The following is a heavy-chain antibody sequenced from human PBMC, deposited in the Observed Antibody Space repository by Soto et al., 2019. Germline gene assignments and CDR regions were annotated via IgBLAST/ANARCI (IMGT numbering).Heavy chain of an antibody. CDR3: ARARMYSGAYHDY. J-gene: IGHJ4*02. CDR2: ITPYNGNA. V-gene: IGHV1-18*04. Sequence: ASVKVSCKASGYTFSNFCINWVRQAPGQGLEWMGWITPYNGNANYAQKHQDRLTITTDTSTNTAYLELRSLRSDDTAVYFCARARMYSGAYHDYWGQGTLVTSPQ. D-gene: IGHD1-26*01. CDR1: GYTFSNFC.